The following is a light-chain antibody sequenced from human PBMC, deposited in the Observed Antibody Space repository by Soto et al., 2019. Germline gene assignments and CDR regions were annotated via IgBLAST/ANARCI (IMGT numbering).Light chain of an antibody. CDR2: DVN. CDR1: PSDVGGYNS. Sequence: QSALTQPPSASGSPGQSVTISCTGTPSDVGGYNSVSWYQQYPGKAPNLMIYDVNKRPSGVPDRFSGSKSGNTASLTVSGLQAEDEANYYCSSYTSSTDYVFGTGTKVTVL. CDR3: SSYTSSTDYV. V-gene: IGLV2-8*01. J-gene: IGLJ1*01.